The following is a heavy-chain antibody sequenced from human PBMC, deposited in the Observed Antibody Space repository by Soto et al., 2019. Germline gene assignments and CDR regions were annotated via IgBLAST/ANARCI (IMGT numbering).Heavy chain of an antibody. CDR3: AKAALQINDAFDI. D-gene: IGHD3-16*01. V-gene: IGHV5-51*01. J-gene: IGHJ3*02. CDR2: IYPGDSDT. CDR1: GYSFTSYW. Sequence: GESLKISCKGSGYSFTSYWIGWVRQMPGKGLEWMGIIYPGDSDTRYSPSFQGQVTISADKSISTAYLQWSSLKASDTAMYYCAKAALQINDAFDIRGQGTMVTVSS.